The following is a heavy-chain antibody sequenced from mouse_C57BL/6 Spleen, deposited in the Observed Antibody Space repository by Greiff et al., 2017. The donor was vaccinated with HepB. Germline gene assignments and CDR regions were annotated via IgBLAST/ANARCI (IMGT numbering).Heavy chain of an antibody. CDR2: IYPGDGDT. CDR3: ARGDPYGNYFDY. CDR1: GYAFSSSW. J-gene: IGHJ2*01. Sequence: QVQLKESGPELVKPGASVKISCKASGYAFSSSWMNWVKQRPGKGLEWIGRIYPGDGDTNYNGKFKGKATLTADKSSSTAYMQLSSLTSEDSAVYFCARGDPYGNYFDYWGQGTTLTVSS. D-gene: IGHD2-1*01. V-gene: IGHV1-82*01.